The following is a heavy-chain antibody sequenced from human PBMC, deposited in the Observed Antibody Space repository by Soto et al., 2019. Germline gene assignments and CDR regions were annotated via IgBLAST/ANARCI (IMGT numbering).Heavy chain of an antibody. CDR3: AKLKAHEKSLFESCFDS. J-gene: IGHJ4*02. Sequence: GGSLRLSCAASGFTFSTYGMHWVRQAPGKGLEWVAVISYDGSNKCYADSVKGRFTISRDNSKNTLYLQMNSLRAEDTAVYYCAKLKAHEKSLFESCFDSWGQGTMVTVSS. CDR2: ISYDGSNK. D-gene: IGHD3-22*01. V-gene: IGHV3-30*18. CDR1: GFTFSTYG.